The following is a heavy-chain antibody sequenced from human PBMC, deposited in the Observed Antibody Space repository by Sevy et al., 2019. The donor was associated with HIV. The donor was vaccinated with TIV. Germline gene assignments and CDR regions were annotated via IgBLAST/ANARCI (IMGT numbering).Heavy chain of an antibody. J-gene: IGHJ4*02. Sequence: ASVKVSCKASGGTFSSYAISWVRQAPGQGLEWMGGIIPIFGTANYAQKFQGRVTITADKSTSTAYMELSSLRSEDTAEYFCARAGSGHEFDYWGQGTLVTVSS. CDR2: IIPIFGTA. V-gene: IGHV1-69*06. CDR3: ARAGSGHEFDY. CDR1: GGTFSSYA. D-gene: IGHD5-12*01.